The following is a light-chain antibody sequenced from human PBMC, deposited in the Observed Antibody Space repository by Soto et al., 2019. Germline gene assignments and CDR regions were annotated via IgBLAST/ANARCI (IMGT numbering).Light chain of an antibody. J-gene: IGLJ1*01. V-gene: IGLV2-14*01. CDR2: DVT. Sequence: QSALTQPASVSGSPGQSITISCTGTSSDIGSYNYVSWYQHHPGKAPKLMIYDVTNRPSGVSNRFSASKSGNTASLTISGLQAEDEADYYCSSYRMSSGFRVFGTGTKLTVL. CDR3: SSYRMSSGFRV. CDR1: SSDIGSYNY.